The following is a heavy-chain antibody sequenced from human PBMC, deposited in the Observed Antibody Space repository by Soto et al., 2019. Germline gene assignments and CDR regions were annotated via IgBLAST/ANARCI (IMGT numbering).Heavy chain of an antibody. J-gene: IGHJ4*02. CDR1: GFTFSSYA. CDR2: ISGSGGST. Sequence: QPGGSLRLSCAASGFTFSSYAMSWVRQAPGKGLEWVSAISGSGGSTYYADSVKGRFTISRDNSKNTLYLQMNSLRAEDTAVYYCAKAPYYYDSSGYYYDYWGQGTLVTVSS. D-gene: IGHD3-22*01. CDR3: AKAPYYYDSSGYYYDY. V-gene: IGHV3-23*01.